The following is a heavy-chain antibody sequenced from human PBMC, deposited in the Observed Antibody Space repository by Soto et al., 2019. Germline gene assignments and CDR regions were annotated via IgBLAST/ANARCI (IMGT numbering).Heavy chain of an antibody. CDR3: ARDLPAAEDY. D-gene: IGHD6-25*01. J-gene: IGHJ4*02. Sequence: EVQLVASGGGLVQPGGSLRLSCAASGFTFSRYWMHWVRQAPGKGLVWVSHINSDGSSTNYADSVKGRFTISRDNAKNTLSLQVNSLRAEDTAVYYCARDLPAAEDYWGQGTLVPVSS. CDR1: GFTFSRYW. V-gene: IGHV3-74*01. CDR2: INSDGSST.